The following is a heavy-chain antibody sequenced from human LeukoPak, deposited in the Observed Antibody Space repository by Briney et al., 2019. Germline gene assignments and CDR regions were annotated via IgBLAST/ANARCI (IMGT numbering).Heavy chain of an antibody. CDR2: IYYSGST. V-gene: IGHV4-59*01. D-gene: IGHD4-11*01. CDR1: GGSISSYY. Sequence: SETLSLTCTVSGGSISSYYWNWIRQSPGKGLEWIGYIYYSGSTNYNPSLKSRVTISVDTSKNQFSLKLNSVTAADTAVYCCARSPRLDYYNWFDPWGQGTLVTVSS. J-gene: IGHJ5*02. CDR3: ARSPRLDYYNWFDP.